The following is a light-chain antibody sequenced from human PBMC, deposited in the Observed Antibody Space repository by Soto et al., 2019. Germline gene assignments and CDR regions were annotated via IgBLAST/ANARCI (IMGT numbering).Light chain of an antibody. CDR1: SSDVGGYDY. V-gene: IGLV2-14*01. CDR3: SSHTSGSTRV. Sequence: QSVLTQPASVSGSPGQSIAISCTGTSSDVGGYDYVSWYQQQPDKAPKLMIYEVTKRPSGVSNRFSGSKSGNTASLTISGLQSEDEADSYCSSHTSGSTRVFGTGTKVTVL. J-gene: IGLJ1*01. CDR2: EVT.